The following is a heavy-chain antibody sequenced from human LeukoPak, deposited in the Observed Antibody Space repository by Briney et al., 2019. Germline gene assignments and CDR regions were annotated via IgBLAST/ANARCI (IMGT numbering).Heavy chain of an antibody. Sequence: SVKVSCKASGGTFSSYAISWVRQAPGQGLEWMGRIIPIFGTANYAQKFQGRVTITTDESTSTAYMELSSLRSEDTAVYYCARGRDCSSTSCYYYFDYWGQGTLVTVSS. CDR2: IIPIFGTA. J-gene: IGHJ4*02. CDR1: GGTFSSYA. V-gene: IGHV1-69*05. D-gene: IGHD2-2*01. CDR3: ARGRDCSSTSCYYYFDY.